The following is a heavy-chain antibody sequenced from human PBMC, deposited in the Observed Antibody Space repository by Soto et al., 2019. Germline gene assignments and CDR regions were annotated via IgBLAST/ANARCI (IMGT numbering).Heavy chain of an antibody. CDR2: IYSGGST. V-gene: IGHV3-53*01. D-gene: IGHD2-8*01. Sequence: GGSLRLSCAASGFTVSSNYMSWVRQAPGKGLEWVSVIYSGGSTYYADSVKGRFTISRDNSKNTLYLQMNSLRAEDTAVYYCARTAPSDIVLMVYGTRPPPHDAFDIWGKGTMVTVSS. CDR1: GFTVSSNY. J-gene: IGHJ3*02. CDR3: ARTAPSDIVLMVYGTRPPPHDAFDI.